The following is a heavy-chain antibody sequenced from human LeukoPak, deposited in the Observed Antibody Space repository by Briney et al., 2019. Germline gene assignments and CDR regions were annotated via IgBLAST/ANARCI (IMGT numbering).Heavy chain of an antibody. CDR1: GFTFSDYY. CDR2: ISYDGSNK. CDR3: ASGKYRYGDNWFDP. D-gene: IGHD5-18*01. Sequence: GGSLRLSCAASGFTFSDYYMSWIRQAPGKGLEWVAVISYDGSNKYYADSVKGRFTISRDNSKNTLYLQMNSLRAEDTAVYFCASGKYRYGDNWFDPWGQGTLVTVSS. V-gene: IGHV3-30*03. J-gene: IGHJ5*02.